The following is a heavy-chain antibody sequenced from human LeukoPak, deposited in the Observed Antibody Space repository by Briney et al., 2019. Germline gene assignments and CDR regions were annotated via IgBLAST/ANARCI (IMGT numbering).Heavy chain of an antibody. V-gene: IGHV3-7*01. J-gene: IGHJ3*02. D-gene: IGHD1-26*01. CDR2: IKQDGSEK. CDR3: ARAGGTYYGIAFDI. Sequence: GGSLRPSCPAPGFTFISSWMSWAGQAPGKGLEWVPNIKQDGSEKYYVASVKGRFTISRDNAKNSLYLQMNSLRAEDTAVYYCARAGGTYYGIAFDIWGQGTMVTVSS. CDR1: GFTFISSW.